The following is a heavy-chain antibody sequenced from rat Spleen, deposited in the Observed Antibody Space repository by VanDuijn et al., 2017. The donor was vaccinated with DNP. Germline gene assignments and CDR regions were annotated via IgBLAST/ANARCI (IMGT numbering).Heavy chain of an antibody. J-gene: IGHJ2*01. CDR2: ITYDGSNT. D-gene: IGHD1-4*01. CDR3: AGRPPPTRGPFDY. V-gene: IGHV5-29*01. Sequence: EVKLVESGGGLVQPGKSLKLSCAVSGFTFSNYGMAWVRQAPKKGLEWVATITYDGSNTYYRDSVKGRFIISRNNARSTLYLQVNSLRSEDTATYYCAGRPPPTRGPFDYWGQGVMVTVSS. CDR1: GFTFSNYG.